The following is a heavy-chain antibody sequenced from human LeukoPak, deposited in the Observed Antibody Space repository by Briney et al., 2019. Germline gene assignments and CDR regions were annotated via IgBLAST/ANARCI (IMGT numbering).Heavy chain of an antibody. J-gene: IGHJ4*02. CDR2: IYHSGST. D-gene: IGHD2-15*01. Sequence: SETLSLTCAVSGYSIRSGYYWGWIRQPPGKGLEWIGYIYHSGSTYYNPSLKSRLTISLDTSENQFSLSLNSVTAADTAVYYCAREALLYYFDYWGQGTPVTVSS. CDR1: GYSIRSGYY. V-gene: IGHV4-38-2*02. CDR3: AREALLYYFDY.